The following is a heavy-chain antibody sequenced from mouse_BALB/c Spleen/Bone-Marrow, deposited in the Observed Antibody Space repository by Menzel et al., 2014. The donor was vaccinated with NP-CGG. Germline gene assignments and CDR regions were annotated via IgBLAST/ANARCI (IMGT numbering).Heavy chain of an antibody. Sequence: EVQLQQSGAELVKPGASVKLSCTASGFNIKDTYMHWVKQRPEQGLEWIGRIDPANGNTKYDPKFQGKATITADTSSNTACLQRSRVTSEDTAVYYCAPYDYGISSFTYGGQGTLVTVSA. CDR2: IDPANGNT. CDR3: APYDYGISSFTY. CDR1: GFNIKDTY. D-gene: IGHD1-1*01. J-gene: IGHJ3*01. V-gene: IGHV14-3*02.